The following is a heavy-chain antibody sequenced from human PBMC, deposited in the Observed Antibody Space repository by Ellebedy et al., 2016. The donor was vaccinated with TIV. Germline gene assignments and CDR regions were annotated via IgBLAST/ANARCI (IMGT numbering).Heavy chain of an antibody. CDR2: IDPSDSYT. V-gene: IGHV5-10-1*01. CDR3: ARRYCSSTSCYEGNWYFDL. D-gene: IGHD2-2*01. Sequence: GESLKISCKGSGYSFTSYWISWVRQMPGKGLEWMGRIDPSDSYTNYSPSFQGHVTISADKSISTAYLQWSSLKASDTAMYYCARRYCSSTSCYEGNWYFDLWGRGTLVTVSS. CDR1: GYSFTSYW. J-gene: IGHJ2*01.